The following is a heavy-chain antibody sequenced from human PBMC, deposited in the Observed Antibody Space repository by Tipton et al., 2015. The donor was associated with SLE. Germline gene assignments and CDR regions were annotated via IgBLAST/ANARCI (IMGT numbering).Heavy chain of an antibody. D-gene: IGHD6-19*01. CDR1: GGSISNYY. CDR2: IYTSGST. CDR3: ARDHPVAGPFDY. J-gene: IGHJ4*02. Sequence: TLSLTCTVPGGSISNYYWSWIRQPAGKGLEWIGRIYTSGSTNYNPSPKSRVTMSVDTSKNQFSLKLSSVTAADTAVYYCARDHPVAGPFDYWGQGTLVTVSS. V-gene: IGHV4-4*07.